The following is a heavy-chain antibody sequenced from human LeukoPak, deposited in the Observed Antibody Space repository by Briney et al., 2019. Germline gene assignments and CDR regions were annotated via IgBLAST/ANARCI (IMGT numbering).Heavy chain of an antibody. CDR2: TNHSGST. J-gene: IGHJ4*02. V-gene: IGHV4-34*01. CDR3: ARGRRRGRVDY. CDR1: GGSFSGYY. Sequence: SETLSLTCAVYGGSFSGYYWSWIRQPPGKGLEWIGETNHSGSTNYNPSLKSRVTISVDTSKNQFSLKLSSVTAADTAVYYCARGRRRGRVDYWGQGTLVTVSS.